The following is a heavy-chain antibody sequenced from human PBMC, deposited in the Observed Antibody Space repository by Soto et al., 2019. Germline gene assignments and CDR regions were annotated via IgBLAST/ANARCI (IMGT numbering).Heavy chain of an antibody. J-gene: IGHJ4*02. V-gene: IGHV3-21*01. CDR2: ISSSSSCI. Sequence: GGSLSLSHGSSGFTFSSYIMNWVRQAQGKGLEWVSSISSSSSCIYYADSVKGRFTISRDNAKNSLYLQMNSLRGEDTAVYYCARDLSSTSFRYFDYWGQGTLVYVSS. CDR3: ARDLSSTSFRYFDY. D-gene: IGHD2-2*01. CDR1: GFTFSSYI.